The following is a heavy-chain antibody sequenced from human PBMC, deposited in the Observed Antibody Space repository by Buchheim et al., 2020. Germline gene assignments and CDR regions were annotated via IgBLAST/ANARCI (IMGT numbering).Heavy chain of an antibody. Sequence: QVLLQQWGAGLLKPSETLSLSCGVYDGVLSGYYWTWIRQTPGKGLEWIGEIYHSGSTNYNPSLKSRVTISVDKSKNQFSLKLSSVTAADTAVYYCARTTVVTTTGYYYGMDVWGQGTT. CDR1: DGVLSGYY. CDR3: ARTTVVTTTGYYYGMDV. CDR2: IYHSGST. J-gene: IGHJ6*02. V-gene: IGHV4-34*01. D-gene: IGHD4-23*01.